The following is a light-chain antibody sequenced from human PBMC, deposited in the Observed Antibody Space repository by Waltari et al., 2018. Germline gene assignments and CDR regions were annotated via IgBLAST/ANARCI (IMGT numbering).Light chain of an antibody. CDR2: KDR. CDR3: QSTDFSGTYR. CDR1: ALPKHY. J-gene: IGLJ2*01. V-gene: IGLV3-25*03. Sequence: SYELTQSPSVSASPGQTARSTCSGDALPKHYAFWYQQKPGQPPVLVIYKDRERPSGIPERISGSSSGTTFTLTISGVQAEDEGDYYCQSTDFSGTYRFGGGTKLTVL.